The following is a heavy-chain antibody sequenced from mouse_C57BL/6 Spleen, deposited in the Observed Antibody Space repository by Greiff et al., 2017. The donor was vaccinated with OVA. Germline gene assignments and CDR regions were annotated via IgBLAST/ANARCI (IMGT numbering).Heavy chain of an antibody. J-gene: IGHJ3*01. CDR1: GYAFSSYW. CDR2: IYPGDGDT. D-gene: IGHD2-4*01. Sequence: QVQLQQSGAELVKPGASVKISCKASGYAFSSYWMNWVKQRPGKGLEWIGQIYPGDGDTNYNGKFKGKATLTADKSSSTAYMQLSSLTSEDSAVYFCARRDYDGGAWFAYWGQGTLVTVSA. V-gene: IGHV1-80*01. CDR3: ARRDYDGGAWFAY.